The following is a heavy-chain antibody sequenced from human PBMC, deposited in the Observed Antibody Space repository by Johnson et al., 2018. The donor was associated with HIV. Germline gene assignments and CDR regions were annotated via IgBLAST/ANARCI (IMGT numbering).Heavy chain of an antibody. CDR3: AKLDVSLDAFDI. Sequence: QVLLVESGGGVVQPGRSLRLSCAASGFTFSSYAMHWVRQAPGKGLEWVAVISYDASNKYYADSVKGRFTISRDNSKNTLYLQMNSLRTEDTAVYYCAKLDVSLDAFDIWGQGTMVTVSS. CDR1: GFTFSSYA. D-gene: IGHD5/OR15-5a*01. CDR2: ISYDASNK. J-gene: IGHJ3*02. V-gene: IGHV3-30*04.